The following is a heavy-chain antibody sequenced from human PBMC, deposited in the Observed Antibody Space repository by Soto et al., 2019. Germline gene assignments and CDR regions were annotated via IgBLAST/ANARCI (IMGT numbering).Heavy chain of an antibody. D-gene: IGHD5-12*01. CDR2: ISYDGSNK. CDR3: AKDYELLGVCDY. Sequence: VGSLRLSCAASGFTFSSYGMHWVRQAPGKGLEWVAVISYDGSNKYYADSVKGRFTISRDNSKNTLYLQMNSLRAEDTAVYYCAKDYELLGVCDYWGQGTLVTVSS. V-gene: IGHV3-30*18. CDR1: GFTFSSYG. J-gene: IGHJ4*02.